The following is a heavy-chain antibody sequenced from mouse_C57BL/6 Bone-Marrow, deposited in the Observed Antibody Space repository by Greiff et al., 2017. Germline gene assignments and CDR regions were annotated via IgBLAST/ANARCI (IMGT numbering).Heavy chain of an antibody. Sequence: VQLQQSGAELVRPGASVKLSCTASGFNIKDDYMHWVKQRPEQGLEWIGWIDPENGDTEYASNFQGKATITADTSSNTAYLQLSSLTSEDTAVYYCTTRGYYCAMDYWGQGTSVTVSS. V-gene: IGHV14-4*01. J-gene: IGHJ4*01. CDR2: IDPENGDT. CDR1: GFNIKDDY. D-gene: IGHD2-2*01. CDR3: TTRGYYCAMDY.